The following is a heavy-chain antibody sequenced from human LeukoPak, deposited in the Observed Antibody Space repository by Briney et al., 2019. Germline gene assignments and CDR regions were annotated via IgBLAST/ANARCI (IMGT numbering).Heavy chain of an antibody. CDR1: GGSFSGYY. J-gene: IGHJ6*02. D-gene: IGHD2-15*01. CDR2: INHSEST. V-gene: IGHV4-34*01. CDR3: ARDHVVVVVAATPQDYYYYGMDV. Sequence: SETLSLTCAVYGGSFSGYYWSWIRQPPGKGREWIGEINHSESTNYKPSLKSRVTISVDTSKNQFSLKLSSVTAADTAVYYCARDHVVVVVAATPQDYYYYGMDVWGQGTTVTVSS.